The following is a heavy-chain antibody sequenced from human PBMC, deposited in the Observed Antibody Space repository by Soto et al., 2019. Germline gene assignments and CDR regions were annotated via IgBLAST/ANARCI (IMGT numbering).Heavy chain of an antibody. CDR2: IYYTGST. D-gene: IGHD3-10*01. Sequence: SETLSLTCTVSGDSISSYYWSWIRQPPGKGPEWIGYIYYTGSTHYSPSLRSRVTISVDTSKKQFSLRLKSVTAADTAVYYCARDHITMVRRVIEYHGMDVWGQGITVTVSS. V-gene: IGHV4-59*01. CDR3: ARDHITMVRRVIEYHGMDV. CDR1: GDSISSYY. J-gene: IGHJ6*02.